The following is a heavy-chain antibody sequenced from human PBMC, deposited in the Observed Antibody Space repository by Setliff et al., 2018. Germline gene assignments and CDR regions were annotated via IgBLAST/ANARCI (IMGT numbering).Heavy chain of an antibody. J-gene: IGHJ6*03. CDR2: IYTTGST. Sequence: KASETLSLTCTVSGGSIGSYYWTWIRQPAGRGLEWIGRIYTTGSTNFNPSLNSRVTMSLDKSKNQFSLKLSSVTAADSAVYFCARVRIVPYCMDVWGKGTTGTV. CDR3: ARVRIVPYCMDV. V-gene: IGHV4-4*07. D-gene: IGHD2-15*01. CDR1: GGSIGSYY.